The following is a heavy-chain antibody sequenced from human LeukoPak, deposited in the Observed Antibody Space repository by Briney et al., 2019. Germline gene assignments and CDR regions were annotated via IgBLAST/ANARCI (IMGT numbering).Heavy chain of an antibody. J-gene: IGHJ4*02. CDR2: ISYDGGHK. Sequence: QSGGSLRLSCVGSGFTLNEYAIHWVRQAPGKGLEWVAVISYDGGHKYYADSVKGRFTISRDTSSDTVSLQMNSLRVEDTAVYYRARDGINMLVLGHDSGLDFWGQGTLVTVSS. D-gene: IGHD2-8*02. CDR1: GFTLNEYA. V-gene: IGHV3-30*04. CDR3: ARDGINMLVLGHDSGLDF.